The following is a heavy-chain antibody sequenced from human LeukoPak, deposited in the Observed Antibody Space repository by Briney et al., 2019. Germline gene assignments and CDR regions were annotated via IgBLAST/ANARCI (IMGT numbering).Heavy chain of an antibody. Sequence: SETLSLTCTVSGGSISSYYWSCIRQPPGKGLEWIGYIYYSGSTNYNPSLKSRVTISVDTSKNQFSLKLSSVTAADTAVYYCARSRSYYDSSGYYEGPFDYWGQGTLVTVSS. CDR3: ARSRSYYDSSGYYEGPFDY. J-gene: IGHJ4*02. V-gene: IGHV4-59*08. D-gene: IGHD3-22*01. CDR2: IYYSGST. CDR1: GGSISSYY.